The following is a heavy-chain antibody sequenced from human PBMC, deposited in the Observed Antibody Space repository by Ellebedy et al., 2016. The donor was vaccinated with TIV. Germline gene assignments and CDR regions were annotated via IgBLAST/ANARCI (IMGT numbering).Heavy chain of an antibody. CDR1: GFTICSYW. CDR3: ARDFWGMDV. CDR2: IKTDGSEK. J-gene: IGHJ6*02. D-gene: IGHD2/OR15-2a*01. V-gene: IGHV3-7*03. Sequence: PGGSLRLSCAASGFTICSYWMSWVRQAPGKGLEWVANIKTDGSEKYYVDSVKGRFTISRDNAKNSLYLQMNSLRAEDTAVYYCARDFWGMDVWGQGTTVTVSS.